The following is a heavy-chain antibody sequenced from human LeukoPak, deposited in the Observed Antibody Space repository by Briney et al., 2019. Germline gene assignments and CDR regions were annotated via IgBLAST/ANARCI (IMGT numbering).Heavy chain of an antibody. Sequence: PAATLSLTCTVSGDSISSYYWSWIRQPPGKGLEWIGYIYYSGSTKYNPSLKSRVTISVDTSKNQLSLKLNSVTAADTAVYYCARGGAGNCGGACYLNLFDPWGQGTLVTVCS. CDR3: ARGGAGNCGGACYLNLFDP. D-gene: IGHD2-21*02. J-gene: IGHJ5*02. CDR1: GDSISSYY. CDR2: IYYSGST. V-gene: IGHV4-59*01.